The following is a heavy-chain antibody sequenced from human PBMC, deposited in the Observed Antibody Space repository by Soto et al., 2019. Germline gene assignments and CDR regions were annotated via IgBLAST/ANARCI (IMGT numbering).Heavy chain of an antibody. CDR1: GYTLTELS. V-gene: IGHV1-24*01. D-gene: IGHD3-3*01. CDR2: FDPEDGET. J-gene: IGHJ6*02. CDR3: ATERYDFWSGYTTPDHYYYYGMDV. Sequence: ASVKVSCKVSGYTLTELSMHWVRQAPGKGLEWMGGFDPEDGETIYAQKFQGRVTMTEDTSTDTAYMELSSLRSEDTAVYYCATERYDFWSGYTTPDHYYYYGMDVWGQGTTVTVSS.